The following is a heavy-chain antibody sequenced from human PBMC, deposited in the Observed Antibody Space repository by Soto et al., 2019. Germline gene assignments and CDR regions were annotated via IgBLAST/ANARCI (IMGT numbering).Heavy chain of an antibody. CDR3: ASSTN. D-gene: IGHD2-15*01. J-gene: IGHJ4*02. Sequence: GGSLRLSCAASGFPFSSYGMHGVHQAPGKGLDWVGVIWYDGSNKDYAESVKGRFTISRDNSENILYLQMNSLRADDTAVYYCASSTNWGKGTLATVSS. CDR1: GFPFSSYG. V-gene: IGHV3-33*03. CDR2: IWYDGSNK.